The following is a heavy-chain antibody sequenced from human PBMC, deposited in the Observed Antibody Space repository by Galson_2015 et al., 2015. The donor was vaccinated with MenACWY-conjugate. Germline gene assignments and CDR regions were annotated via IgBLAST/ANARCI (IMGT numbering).Heavy chain of an antibody. Sequence: SLRLSCAGSGFTFSNYGMTWVRQAPGKGLEWVSTISGSGGSTYYADSVKGRFTISRDNSQNTLYLQMSSLRAEDAAVYYCAKRDSVTDTWRYPAPLSQFYIDYWGQGTLVTVSS. V-gene: IGHV3-23*01. J-gene: IGHJ4*01. CDR1: GFTFSNYG. CDR2: ISGSGGST. D-gene: IGHD4-11*01. CDR3: AKRDSVTDTWRYPAPLSQFYIDY.